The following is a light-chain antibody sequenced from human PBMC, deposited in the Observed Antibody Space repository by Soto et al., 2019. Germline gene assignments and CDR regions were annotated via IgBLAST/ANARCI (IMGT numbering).Light chain of an antibody. Sequence: QSALTQPPSASGSLGQSVTFSCAGTSSDVGAHDYVSWYQQHPGKAPKLMIFDVNKRPSGVPDRFSGSKSGNTASLTVSGLQAEDEADFYCSSYAGSNTFLFGGGTKVTVL. J-gene: IGLJ3*02. CDR3: SSYAGSNTFL. V-gene: IGLV2-8*01. CDR1: SSDVGAHDY. CDR2: DVN.